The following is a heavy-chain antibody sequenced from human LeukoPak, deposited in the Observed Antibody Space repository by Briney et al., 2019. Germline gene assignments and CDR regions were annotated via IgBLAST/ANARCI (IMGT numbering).Heavy chain of an antibody. Sequence: GGSLRLSCAASGFTFSDSAMHWVRQASGKGLEWLGRIRTQANNDATAYGASVKGRFIISRDDSRNTAYLQMNSLKTEDTAVYYCAGDYNSLTGLNYWGQGTLVTVSS. D-gene: IGHD3-9*01. CDR2: IRTQANNDAT. CDR3: AGDYNSLTGLNY. J-gene: IGHJ4*02. V-gene: IGHV3-73*01. CDR1: GFTFSDSA.